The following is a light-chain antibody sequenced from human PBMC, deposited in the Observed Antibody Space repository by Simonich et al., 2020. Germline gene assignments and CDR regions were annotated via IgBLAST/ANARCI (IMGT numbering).Light chain of an antibody. V-gene: IGKV4-1*01. CDR2: WAS. CDR3: QQYYSTPYT. J-gene: IGKJ2*01. CDR1: QSVLYSSNNKNY. Sequence: DIVMTQSPDSLAVSLGERATINCKSSQSVLYSSNNKNYLAWYPQKPGQPPKLLIYWASTRASGVPDRFSGSGSGTDFTLTISSLQAEDVAVYYCQQYYSTPYTFGQGTKLEIK.